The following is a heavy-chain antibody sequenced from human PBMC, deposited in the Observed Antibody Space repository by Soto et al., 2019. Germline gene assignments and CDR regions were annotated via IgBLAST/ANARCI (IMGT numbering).Heavy chain of an antibody. CDR1: GGSISSSSYY. Sequence: NPSETLSLTCTVSGGSISSSSYYWGWIRQPPGKGLDWIGSIYYSGNTYYNPSLKSRVTISVDTSKNQFSLKLSSVTAADTAVYYCARHLHPDTAMTHCDYWGQGTLVTVSS. CDR3: ARHLHPDTAMTHCDY. V-gene: IGHV4-39*01. D-gene: IGHD5-18*01. J-gene: IGHJ4*02. CDR2: IYYSGNT.